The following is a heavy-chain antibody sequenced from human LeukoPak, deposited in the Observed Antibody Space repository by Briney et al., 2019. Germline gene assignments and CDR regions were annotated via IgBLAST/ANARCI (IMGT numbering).Heavy chain of an antibody. Sequence: SETLSLTCAVYGGSFSGYYWSWIRQPPGKGLEWIGEINHSGSTNYTPSLTSRVTISVDTSKNQFSLKLSSVTAADTAVYYCARGLPIVVVPAAIDGMDVWGQGTTVTASS. J-gene: IGHJ6*02. V-gene: IGHV4-34*01. CDR2: INHSGST. CDR3: ARGLPIVVVPAAIDGMDV. D-gene: IGHD2-2*01. CDR1: GGSFSGYY.